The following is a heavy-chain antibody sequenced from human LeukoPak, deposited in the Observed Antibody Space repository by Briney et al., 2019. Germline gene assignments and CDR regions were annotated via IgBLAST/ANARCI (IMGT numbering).Heavy chain of an antibody. V-gene: IGHV4-59*08. CDR1: GGSISSYY. Sequence: SETLSLTCTVSGGSISSYYWSWIRQPPGKGLEWIGDISYSGSTNYNPSLKSRVTISVDTSKNQFSLKLTSVTAADTAVYYCARHSICFDPWGQGTLVTVSS. CDR3: ARHSICFDP. J-gene: IGHJ5*02. CDR2: ISYSGST.